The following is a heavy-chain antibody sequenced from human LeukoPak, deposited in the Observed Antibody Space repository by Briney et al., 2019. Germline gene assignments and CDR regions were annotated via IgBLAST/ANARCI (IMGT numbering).Heavy chain of an antibody. J-gene: IGHJ5*02. Sequence: SETLSLTCTVSGGSISSSSYYWGWIRQPPGKGLEWIGRIYYSGSTYYNPSLKSRVTISVDPSKNQFSLKLSSVTAADTAVYYCASHYGSGPFDPWGQGTLVTVSS. CDR2: IYYSGST. V-gene: IGHV4-39*07. D-gene: IGHD3-10*01. CDR3: ASHYGSGPFDP. CDR1: GGSISSSSYY.